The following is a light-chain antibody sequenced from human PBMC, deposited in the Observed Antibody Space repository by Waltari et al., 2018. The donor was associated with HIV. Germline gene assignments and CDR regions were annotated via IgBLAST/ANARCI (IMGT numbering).Light chain of an antibody. CDR3: LQADSFPFT. CDR2: AAS. J-gene: IGKJ3*01. Sequence: DIQMTQSPSSLSASVGDRVTITCRASQSISNYLNWYQQKPGKAPKLLISAASSLQSGVPSRFSGSGSGPDFTLIISNLQPEDFATYYCLQADSFPFTFGPGT. CDR1: QSISNY. V-gene: IGKV1-39*01.